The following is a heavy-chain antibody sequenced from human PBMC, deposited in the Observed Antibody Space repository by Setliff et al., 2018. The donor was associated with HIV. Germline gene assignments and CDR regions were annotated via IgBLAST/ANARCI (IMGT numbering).Heavy chain of an antibody. CDR1: AGSIRSSTYY. CDR2: IYYSGST. CDR3: ARCYYNFWSGYPLDYMDV. V-gene: IGHV4-39*01. D-gene: IGHD3-3*01. J-gene: IGHJ6*03. Sequence: SETLSLTCPVSAGSIRSSTYYWALIRQPPGKGLEWIGTIYYSGSTYYNPSLKSRATISVDTSKNQFSLKLSSVTAADTAVYYCARCYYNFWSGYPLDYMDVWGKGTTVTVSS.